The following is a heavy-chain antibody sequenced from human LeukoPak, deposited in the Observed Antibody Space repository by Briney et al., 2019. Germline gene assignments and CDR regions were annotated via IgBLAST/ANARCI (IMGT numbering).Heavy chain of an antibody. D-gene: IGHD2-15*01. CDR3: AKQLWSCTDGSCYLPY. J-gene: IGHJ4*02. CDR1: GFIFSSSA. V-gene: IGHV3-23*01. Sequence: GGSLRLSCAASGFIFSSSAMSWLRQARGRGLEWVSAISNNGGYTYYADSVQGRFTISRDNSKNPRCLQVNSLRAEDTAVYYCAKQLWSCTDGSCYLPYWGQGTMVTVSS. CDR2: ISNNGGYT.